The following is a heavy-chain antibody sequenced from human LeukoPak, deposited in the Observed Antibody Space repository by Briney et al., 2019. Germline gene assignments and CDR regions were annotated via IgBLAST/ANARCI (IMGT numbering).Heavy chain of an antibody. J-gene: IGHJ5*02. Sequence: ASVKVSCKASGCTFTGYYMHWVRQAPGQGLEWMGWINPNSGGTNYAQKFQGRVTMTRDTSISTAYMELSRLRSDDTAVYYCARVSGYSSSWYVLDPWGQGTLVTVSS. V-gene: IGHV1-2*02. CDR1: GCTFTGYY. CDR3: ARVSGYSSSWYVLDP. CDR2: INPNSGGT. D-gene: IGHD6-13*01.